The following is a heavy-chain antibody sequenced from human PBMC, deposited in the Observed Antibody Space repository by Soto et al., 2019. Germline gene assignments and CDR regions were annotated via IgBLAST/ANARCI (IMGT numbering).Heavy chain of an antibody. V-gene: IGHV3-73*01. D-gene: IGHD3-3*01. CDR3: SRQASDFWSGKPQYYMDV. CDR1: GFTFSGSA. J-gene: IGHJ6*03. Sequence: EVQLVESGGGLVQPGGSLKLSCAASGFTFSGSAMHWVRQASGKGLEWVGRIRSKGNNYATAYGASLKGRFTISRDDSKNTAYLQMNSLNNEDTDVYYCSRQASDFWSGKPQYYMDVWGKGTTVTVSS. CDR2: IRSKGNNYAT.